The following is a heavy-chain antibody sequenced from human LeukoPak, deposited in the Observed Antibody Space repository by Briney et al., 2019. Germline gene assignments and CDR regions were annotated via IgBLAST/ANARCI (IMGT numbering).Heavy chain of an antibody. D-gene: IGHD1-14*01. CDR3: TLPGVGYFQH. J-gene: IGHJ1*01. CDR1: GFTFGDYA. V-gene: IGHV3-49*03. CDR2: IRSKAYGGTT. Sequence: GGSLRLSCTASGFTFGDYAMSWFRQAPGKGLEWVGFIRSKAYGGTTEYAASVKGRFTTSRDDSKSIAYLQMNSLKTEDKAVYYCTLPGVGYFQHWGQGTLVTVSS.